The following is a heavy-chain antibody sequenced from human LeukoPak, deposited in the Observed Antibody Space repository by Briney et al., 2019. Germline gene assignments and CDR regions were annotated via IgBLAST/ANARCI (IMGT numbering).Heavy chain of an antibody. Sequence: SVKVSCKSSGGSFRAISWVRQAPGQGLEWMGGIIPVFGTSNYAQKFQGRITLTADESTATAYLELRGLKSEDTAMYYCARDAGNYGSGSYRDFWGQGTRVTVSS. CDR3: ARDAGNYGSGSYRDF. V-gene: IGHV1-69*13. CDR2: IIPVFGTS. J-gene: IGHJ4*02. D-gene: IGHD3-10*01. CDR1: GGSFRA.